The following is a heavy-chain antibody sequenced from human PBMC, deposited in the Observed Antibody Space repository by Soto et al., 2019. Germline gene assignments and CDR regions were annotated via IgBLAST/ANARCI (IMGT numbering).Heavy chain of an antibody. D-gene: IGHD2-15*01. J-gene: IGHJ6*02. CDR2: ISGSGGST. Sequence: GGSLRRSCADSGFTFSSYAMSWVRQAPGKGLEWVSAISGSGGSTYYADSVKGRFTISRDNSKNTLYLQMNSLRAEDTAVYYCAIKPYDCSGGSCFPDYYYYYYGMDVWGQGTTVTVSS. V-gene: IGHV3-23*01. CDR1: GFTFSSYA. CDR3: AIKPYDCSGGSCFPDYYYYYYGMDV.